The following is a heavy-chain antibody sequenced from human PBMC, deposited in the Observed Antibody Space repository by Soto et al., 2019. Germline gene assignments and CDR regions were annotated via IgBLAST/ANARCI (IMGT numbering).Heavy chain of an antibody. Sequence: QVQLVQSGAEVKKPGASVKVSCKVSGYTFISYGVHWVRQAPGQSLEWMGWINTGNGDTKYSENFQDRVTITRETSASTAYMGLSGLTSEDTAVYYCARGYYYNWGSYWFDPWGQGTLVTVSS. CDR1: GYTFISYG. D-gene: IGHD3-10*01. CDR3: ARGYYYNWGSYWFDP. CDR2: INTGNGDT. V-gene: IGHV1-3*04. J-gene: IGHJ5*02.